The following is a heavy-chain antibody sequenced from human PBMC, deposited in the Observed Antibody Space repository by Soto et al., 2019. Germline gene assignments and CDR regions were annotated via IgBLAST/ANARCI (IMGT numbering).Heavy chain of an antibody. V-gene: IGHV4-31*03. J-gene: IGHJ5*02. D-gene: IGHD3-10*01. CDR2: IYYSAST. CDR3: ARGVLWFGELYLPSSPLGGFDP. Sequence: SESRSGTCTFSGGSISIGGYYVSWMLQHPGKGLEWSGYIYYSASTYYNPSLKSRVTISVDTSTDQFSLKLSSVTAAATAVYYCARGVLWFGELYLPSSPLGGFDPWGKGTMVTVSS. CDR1: GGSISIGGYY.